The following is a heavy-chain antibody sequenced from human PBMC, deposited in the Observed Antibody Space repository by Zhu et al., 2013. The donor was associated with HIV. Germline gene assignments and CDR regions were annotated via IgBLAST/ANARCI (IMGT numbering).Heavy chain of an antibody. V-gene: IGHV1-18*04. CDR2: ISAFDGNT. D-gene: IGHD6-19*01. J-gene: IGHJ4*02. CDR3: ARDGSAWYGNYLDY. Sequence: QVQLEQSGAEMKKPGASVKVSCKASGYAFNSFGISWVRQAPGQGLEWVGWISAFDGNTNHAQKVKGRVTMTTDTSTTTAFLEVRSLTSDDTAVYYCARDGSAWYGNYLDYWGQGTLVTVSS. CDR1: GYAFNSFG.